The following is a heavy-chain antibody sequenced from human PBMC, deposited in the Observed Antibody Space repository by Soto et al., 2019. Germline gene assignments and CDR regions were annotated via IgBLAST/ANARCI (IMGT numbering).Heavy chain of an antibody. CDR3: ARVRITIFGVVIKPNYFDY. V-gene: IGHV1-18*01. Sequence: QVQLVQSGAEVKNPGASVKVSCKASGYTFTSYGISWVRQAPGQGLEWMGWISAYNGNTNYAQKLQGRVTMTTDTSTSTAYMELRSLRSDDTAVYYCARVRITIFGVVIKPNYFDYWGQGTLVTVSS. CDR2: ISAYNGNT. D-gene: IGHD3-3*01. CDR1: GYTFTSYG. J-gene: IGHJ4*02.